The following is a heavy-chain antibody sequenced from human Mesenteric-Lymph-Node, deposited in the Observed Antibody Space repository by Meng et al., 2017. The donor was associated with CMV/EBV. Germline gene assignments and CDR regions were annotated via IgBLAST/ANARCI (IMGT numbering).Heavy chain of an antibody. D-gene: IGHD3-16*02. V-gene: IGHV4-39*01. CDR1: GSVRSNSNY. CDR2: IYSGGST. CDR3: ARRATSGSYRYFDY. Sequence: GSVRSNSNYWVWIRQPPGKGLEWIGSIYSGGSTYYNPSLKSRLTVSVDTSKNQFSLQVTSVTAADTAVYYCARRATSGSYRYFDYWGQGLLVTVSS. J-gene: IGHJ4*02.